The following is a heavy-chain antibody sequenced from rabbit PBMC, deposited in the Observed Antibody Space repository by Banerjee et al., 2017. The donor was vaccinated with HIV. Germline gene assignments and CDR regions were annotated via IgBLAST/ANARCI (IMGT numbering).Heavy chain of an antibody. Sequence: QSLEESGGDLVKPGASLTLTCTASGFSFSSSYWICWVRQAPGKGLELIACIYTGSDSTYYASWVNGRFTLSRENNQNTVTLQMTSLTAADTATYFCVRVGGIVVAGVDCLWGPGTLVTVS. CDR1: GFSFSSSYW. D-gene: IGHD4-1*01. V-gene: IGHV1S40*01. CDR2: IYTGSDST. J-gene: IGHJ4*01. CDR3: VRVGGIVVAGVDCL.